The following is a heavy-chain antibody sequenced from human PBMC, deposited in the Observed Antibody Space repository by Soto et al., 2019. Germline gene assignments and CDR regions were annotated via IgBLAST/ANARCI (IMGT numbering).Heavy chain of an antibody. D-gene: IGHD4-17*01. CDR3: ARHSTPSYGDYHLYYFDY. CDR1: GGSISSSSYY. Sequence: QLQLQESGPGLVKPSETLSLTCTVSGGSISSSSYYWGWIRQPPGKGLEWIGSIYYSGSTYYNPSLKSRVTISVDTSKNQFSLKLSSVTAADTAVYYCARHSTPSYGDYHLYYFDYWGQGTLVTVSS. CDR2: IYYSGST. J-gene: IGHJ4*02. V-gene: IGHV4-39*01.